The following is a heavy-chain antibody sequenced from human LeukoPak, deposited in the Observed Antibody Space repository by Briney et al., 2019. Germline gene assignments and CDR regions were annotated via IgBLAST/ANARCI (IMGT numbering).Heavy chain of an antibody. J-gene: IGHJ6*03. V-gene: IGHV1-69*05. Sequence: SVKVSCKASGGTFSSYAISWVRQAPGQGLEWMGGIIPIFGTANYAQKFQGRVTITTDESTSTAYMELSSLRSEDTAVYYCARGVVKPPFYYYYMDVWGKGTTVTVSS. D-gene: IGHD4-23*01. CDR1: GGTFSSYA. CDR2: IIPIFGTA. CDR3: ARGVVKPPFYYYYMDV.